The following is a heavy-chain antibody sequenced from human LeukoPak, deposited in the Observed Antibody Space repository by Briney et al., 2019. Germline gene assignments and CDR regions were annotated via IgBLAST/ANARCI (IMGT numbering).Heavy chain of an antibody. CDR1: GYSFTSYW. V-gene: IGHV5-51*01. D-gene: IGHD3-16*01. CDR2: IYPGDSDT. Sequence: GESLKISCKGSGYSFTSYWIAWVRQMPGKGLEWMGIIYPGDSDTRYSPSFQGQVTISADKSISTAYLQWSSLKASDTAMYYWARGKEKGDSDYGAREPRVTVPS. J-gene: IGHJ4*02. CDR3: ARGKEKGDSDY.